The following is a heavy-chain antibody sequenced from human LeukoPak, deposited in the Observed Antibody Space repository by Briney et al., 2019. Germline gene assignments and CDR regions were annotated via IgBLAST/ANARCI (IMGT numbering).Heavy chain of an antibody. V-gene: IGHV3-9*01. CDR1: GFTFTGHA. J-gene: IGHJ6*02. D-gene: IGHD1-1*01. Sequence: GMSLRLSCAALGFTFTGHAMHWIRQAPGKGLEWVSGMSYTKDTVDYADSVKGRFTVSRDDAKSTFFLQMNSLRPEDTAFYFCTGDLRPGGTDIWGQGTTVTVSS. CDR2: MSYTKDTV. CDR3: TGDLRPGGTDI.